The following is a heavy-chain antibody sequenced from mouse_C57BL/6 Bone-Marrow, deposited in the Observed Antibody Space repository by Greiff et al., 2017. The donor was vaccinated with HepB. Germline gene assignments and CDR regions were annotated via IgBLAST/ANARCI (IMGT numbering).Heavy chain of an antibody. CDR1: GFTFSSYA. V-gene: IGHV5-9-1*02. CDR2: ISSGGDYI. Sequence: EVKLVESGEGLVKPGGSLKLSCAASGFTFSSYAMSWVRQTPEKRLEWVAYISSGGDYIYYADTVKGRFTISRDSARNTLYLQMSSLKSEDTAMYYCTRDDGYWGFAYWGQGTLVTVSA. D-gene: IGHD2-3*01. J-gene: IGHJ3*01. CDR3: TRDDGYWGFAY.